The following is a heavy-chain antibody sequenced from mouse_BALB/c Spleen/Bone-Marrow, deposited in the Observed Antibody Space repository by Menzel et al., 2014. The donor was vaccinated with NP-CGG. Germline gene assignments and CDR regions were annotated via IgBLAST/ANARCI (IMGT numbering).Heavy chain of an antibody. CDR2: IRNKVKGYTT. CDR3: ARDENVGIYWYFDV. CDR1: GFTFTDYY. J-gene: IGHJ1*01. Sequence: EVKLVESGGGLVQPGGSLRLSCAASGFTFTDYYISWVRQPPGKALEWLGFIRNKVKGYTTDYSASVKGRFTISRDNSQSISYLQMNTLRAEDSATYYCARDENVGIYWYFDVWGAGTTVTASS. V-gene: IGHV7-3*02.